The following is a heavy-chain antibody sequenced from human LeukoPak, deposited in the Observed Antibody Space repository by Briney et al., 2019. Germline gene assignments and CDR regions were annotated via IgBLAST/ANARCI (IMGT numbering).Heavy chain of an antibody. CDR2: IIPIFGTA. V-gene: IGHV1-69*13. J-gene: IGHJ4*02. CDR3: ARASYGDYSFDY. Sequence: GASVKVSCKASGGTFSSYAISWVRQAPGQGLEWMGGIIPIFGTANYAQRFQGRVTITADESTSTAYMELSSLRSEDTAVYYCARASYGDYSFDYWGQGTLVTVSS. D-gene: IGHD4-17*01. CDR1: GGTFSSYA.